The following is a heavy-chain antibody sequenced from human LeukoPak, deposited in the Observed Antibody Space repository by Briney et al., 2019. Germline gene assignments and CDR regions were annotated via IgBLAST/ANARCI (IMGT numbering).Heavy chain of an antibody. Sequence: ASVKVSCKASGYTFTDDYIHWVRQAPGQGLEWMGWINVNSGNTGYAQKFQGRVIMTRNTSISTAYMELSSLRPEDTAVYYCASCIAAAGTFDYWGQGTLVTVSS. D-gene: IGHD6-13*01. V-gene: IGHV1-8*01. J-gene: IGHJ4*02. CDR3: ASCIAAAGTFDY. CDR1: GYTFTDDY. CDR2: INVNSGNT.